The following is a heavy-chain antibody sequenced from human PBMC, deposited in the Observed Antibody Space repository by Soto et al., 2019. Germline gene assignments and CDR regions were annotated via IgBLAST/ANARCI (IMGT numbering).Heavy chain of an antibody. CDR3: SIGSWSAETFDI. D-gene: IGHD2-2*01. CDR1: GGTFNTYT. CDR2: IIPMLTVT. J-gene: IGHJ3*02. V-gene: IGHV1-69*02. Sequence: QVHLVQFGAELKTPVSSVKVSCKAAGGTFNTYTLIWVRQAPGHGLEWMGRIIPMLTVTNSAQKFQGRVTLTADKSTGTAFMELTSLRSDDTAIYYCSIGSWSAETFDIWGQGTMVTVSS.